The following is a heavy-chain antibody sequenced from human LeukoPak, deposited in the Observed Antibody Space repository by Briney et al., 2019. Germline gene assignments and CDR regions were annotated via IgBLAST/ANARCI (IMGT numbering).Heavy chain of an antibody. D-gene: IGHD3-10*01. CDR1: GFKFSSYW. CDR2: IKQDGSDK. J-gene: IGHJ4*02. V-gene: IGHV3-7*04. CDR3: VRDLWGGSGSGFDY. Sequence: GGSLRLSWAASGFKFSSYWMTWVRQAPGKGLEWVASIKQDGSDKYYVDSVKGRFTISRDNAKNSLYLQMNSLRAEDTAVYYCVRDLWGGSGSGFDYWGQGTLVTVSS.